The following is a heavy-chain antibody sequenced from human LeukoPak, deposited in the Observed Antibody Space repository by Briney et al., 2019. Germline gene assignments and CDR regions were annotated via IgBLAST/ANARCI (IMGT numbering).Heavy chain of an antibody. Sequence: SETLSLTCTVSGGSISSSSYYWGWIRQPPGKGLEWIGSIYYSGSTYYNPSLKSRVTISVDTSKNQFSLKLSSVTAADTAVYYCARDYGDYVFGYRGQGTLVTVSS. J-gene: IGHJ4*02. CDR2: IYYSGST. CDR1: GGSISSSSYY. V-gene: IGHV4-39*02. D-gene: IGHD4-17*01. CDR3: ARDYGDYVFGY.